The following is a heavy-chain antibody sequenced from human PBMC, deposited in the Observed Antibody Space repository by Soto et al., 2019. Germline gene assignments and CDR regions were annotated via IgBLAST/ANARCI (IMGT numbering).Heavy chain of an antibody. J-gene: IGHJ6*01. CDR3: ARSWFVVGVHEDYYRMDV. V-gene: IGHV1-69*12. CDR2: VIPLFRTA. D-gene: IGHD2-15*01. CDR1: GGTCSNSP. Sequence: QVQLVQSGAEVKKPGSSVKVSCKYSGGTCSNSPISWVRQTPGQGLEWMGGVIPLFRTANYAQKFQGSVTIPEDESTNTAYVEQSSLGYVDTDVYYCARSWFVVGVHEDYYRMDVWCQGTKVTVAS.